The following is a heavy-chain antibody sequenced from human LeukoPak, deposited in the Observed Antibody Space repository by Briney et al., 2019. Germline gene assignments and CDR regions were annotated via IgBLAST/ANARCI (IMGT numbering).Heavy chain of an antibody. D-gene: IGHD4-23*01. V-gene: IGHV1-2*02. CDR2: INPNSGGT. CDR1: GYTFTGYY. Sequence: ASVKVSCKASGYTFTGYYMHWVRQAPGQGLEWMGWINPNSGGTNYALKFQGRVTMTRDTSISTAYMELSRLRSDDTAVYYCARNGNSAIDYWGQGTLVTVSS. J-gene: IGHJ4*02. CDR3: ARNGNSAIDY.